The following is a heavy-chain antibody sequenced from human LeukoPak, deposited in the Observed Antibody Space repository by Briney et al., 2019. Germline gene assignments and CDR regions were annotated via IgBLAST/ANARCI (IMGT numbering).Heavy chain of an antibody. CDR3: PRETSPSDC. J-gene: IGHJ4*02. CDR2: ISTSGSPI. Sequence: AGGSLRLSCGASGFTFRSYEMNWVRQAPGKGLEWVSYISTSGSPIYYADSVKGRFTISRDNANNSLYLQMNSLRAEDTAVYYCPRETSPSDCWGQGTLVTDSS. V-gene: IGHV3-48*03. CDR1: GFTFRSYE.